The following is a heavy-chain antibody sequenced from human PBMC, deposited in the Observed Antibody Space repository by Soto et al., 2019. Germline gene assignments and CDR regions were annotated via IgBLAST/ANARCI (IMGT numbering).Heavy chain of an antibody. J-gene: IGHJ4*02. CDR1: GGSISSGGHY. CDR3: ARAIFGREPPSH. Sequence: QVQLQESGPGLVKPSQTLSLTCTVSGGSISSGGHYWSWIRQHPGKGLEWIGYIYYSGSTYYNPSLKSRVTISVDTSKNQFSLKLSSVTAADTAVYYCARAIFGREPPSHWGQGTLVTVSS. CDR2: IYYSGST. D-gene: IGHD1-1*01. V-gene: IGHV4-31*03.